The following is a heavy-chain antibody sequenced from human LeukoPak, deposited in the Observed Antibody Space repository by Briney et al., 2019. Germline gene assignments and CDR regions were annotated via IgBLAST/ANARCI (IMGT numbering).Heavy chain of an antibody. CDR3: ASNLAARYENWFDP. CDR1: GYTFTGYY. J-gene: IGHJ5*02. V-gene: IGHV1-2*02. D-gene: IGHD6-6*01. CDR2: INPNSGGT. Sequence: ASVKVSCKPSGYTFTGYYMHWVRQAPGQGLEWMGWINPNSGGTNYAQKFQGRVTMTRDTSISTAYMELSRLRSDDTAVYYCASNLAARYENWFDPWGQGTLVTVSS.